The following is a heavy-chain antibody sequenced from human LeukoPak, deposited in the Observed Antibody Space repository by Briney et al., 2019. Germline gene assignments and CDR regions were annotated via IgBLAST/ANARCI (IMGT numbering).Heavy chain of an antibody. D-gene: IGHD2-21*02. CDR1: GFTFSSLA. V-gene: IGHV3-30*03. CDR2: ISFDGSRK. J-gene: IGHJ4*02. CDR3: AEGGDYY. Sequence: GGSLRLSCTASGFTFSSLAMTWVRQAPGKGLEWVAAISFDGSRKYYADSLQGRFTISRDNFKSTVYLQMNSLRVEDTAVYYCAEGGDYYWGQGTLVTVSS.